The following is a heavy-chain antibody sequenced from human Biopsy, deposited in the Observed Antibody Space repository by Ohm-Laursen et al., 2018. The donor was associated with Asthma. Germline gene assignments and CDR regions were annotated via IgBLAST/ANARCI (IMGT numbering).Heavy chain of an antibody. CDR3: ARDFVDSAMDYFDY. D-gene: IGHD5-18*01. CDR2: ISYSGST. V-gene: IGHV4-59*01. CDR1: GVSISSDY. J-gene: IGHJ4*02. Sequence: SQTLSLTCTVSGVSISSDYWSWIRQPPGKGLEWIGYISYSGSTNYNPSLKSRVTISVDTSKNQFSLKLSSVTAADTAVYYCARDFVDSAMDYFDYWGQGTLVTVS.